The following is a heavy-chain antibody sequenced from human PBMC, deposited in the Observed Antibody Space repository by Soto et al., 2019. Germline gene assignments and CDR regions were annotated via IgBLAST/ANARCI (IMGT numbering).Heavy chain of an antibody. CDR1: GYTFSSYD. CDR3: ARGVRGAFDY. Sequence: EVQLVESGGGLVQPGGSLRLSCAASGYTFSSYDMHWVRQATGKGLEWVSAIGTAGDTYYPGSVKGRFTISRENAKNSLYLQMNSLRAEDTAVYYCARGVRGAFDYWGQGTLVTVSS. CDR2: IGTAGDT. J-gene: IGHJ4*02. V-gene: IGHV3-13*01. D-gene: IGHD3-10*01.